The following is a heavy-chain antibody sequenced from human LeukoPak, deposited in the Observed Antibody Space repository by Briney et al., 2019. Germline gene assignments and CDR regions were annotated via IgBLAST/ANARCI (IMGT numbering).Heavy chain of an antibody. CDR2: IYYTGST. CDR1: GGSISSFY. D-gene: IGHD5-18*01. J-gene: IGHJ4*02. Sequence: SETLSLTCTVSGGSISSFYWSWIRQPPGKGLEWTGYIYYTGSTNYNPSLKSRVTISVGTSKNQFSLKLTSVTAADTAVYYCAREGGYSYGRLDYWGQGTLVTVSS. CDR3: AREGGYSYGRLDY. V-gene: IGHV4-59*01.